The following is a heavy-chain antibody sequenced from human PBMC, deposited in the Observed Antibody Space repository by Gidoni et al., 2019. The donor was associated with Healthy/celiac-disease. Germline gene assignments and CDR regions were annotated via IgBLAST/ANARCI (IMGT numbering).Heavy chain of an antibody. CDR3: AKEIDYYGSGSPLY. V-gene: IGHV3-30*18. Sequence: QVQLVESGGGVVQPGRSLRLSCAASGFTFSSYGMHWVRQAPGKGLEWVAVISYDGSNKYYADSVKGRFTISRDNSKNTLYLQMNSLRAEDTAVYYCAKEIDYYGSGSPLYWGQGTLVTVSS. CDR1: GFTFSSYG. CDR2: ISYDGSNK. J-gene: IGHJ4*02. D-gene: IGHD3-10*01.